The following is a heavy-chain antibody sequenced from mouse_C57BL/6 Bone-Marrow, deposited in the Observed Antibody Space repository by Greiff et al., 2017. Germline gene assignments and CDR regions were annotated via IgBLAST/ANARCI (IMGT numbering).Heavy chain of an antibody. CDR2: INYDGSST. D-gene: IGHD1-1*01. CDR1: GFTFSDYY. V-gene: IGHV5-16*01. CDR3: ARDAGVYYYGSSYFDV. J-gene: IGHJ1*03. Sequence: EVMLVESEGGLVQPGSSMKLSCTASGFTFSDYYMAWVRQVPEKGLEWVANINYDGSSTYYLDSLKSRFIISRDNAKNILYLQMSSLKSEDTATYYCARDAGVYYYGSSYFDVGGTGTTGTVSS.